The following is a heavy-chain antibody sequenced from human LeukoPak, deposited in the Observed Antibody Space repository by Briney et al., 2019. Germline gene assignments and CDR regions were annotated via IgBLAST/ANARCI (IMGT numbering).Heavy chain of an antibody. CDR3: ARGTLNIPGEHGAFDY. V-gene: IGHV3-21*01. CDR2: ISSSSSYI. J-gene: IGHJ4*02. CDR1: GFIFSSYS. Sequence: PGGSLRLSCAASGFIFSSYSMNWVRQAPGKGLEWVSSISSSSSYIYYADSVKGRFTISRDNAKNSLYLQMNSLRAEDTAVYYCARGTLNIPGEHGAFDYWGQGTLVTVSS. D-gene: IGHD1-14*01.